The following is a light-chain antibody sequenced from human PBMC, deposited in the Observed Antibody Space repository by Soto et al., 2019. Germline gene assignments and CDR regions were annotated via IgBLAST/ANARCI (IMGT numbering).Light chain of an antibody. Sequence: DIQMTQSPSSLSASVGDRVTITCQASQDISNYLNWYQQKPGKAPKLLIYAASSLQSGVPSRFSGSGSGTDFTLTISSLQPEDFATYYCQQGHSNPITLGQGTRLEIK. CDR1: QDISNY. CDR3: QQGHSNPIT. CDR2: AAS. J-gene: IGKJ5*01. V-gene: IGKV1-39*01.